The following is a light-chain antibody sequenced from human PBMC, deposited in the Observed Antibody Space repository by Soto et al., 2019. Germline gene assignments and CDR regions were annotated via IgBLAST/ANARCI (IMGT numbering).Light chain of an antibody. Sequence: IQLTQSPSSLSASVGDRLTIPCRASQVISSYLASYQQKPGKAPKLLIYAASTLQSGVPSRFSGSGYGTDFTLTLTSLQPDDFATYYCQQYNSPLTFGGGTKVDI. CDR2: AAS. CDR1: QVISSY. CDR3: QQYNSPLT. J-gene: IGKJ4*01. V-gene: IGKV1-9*01.